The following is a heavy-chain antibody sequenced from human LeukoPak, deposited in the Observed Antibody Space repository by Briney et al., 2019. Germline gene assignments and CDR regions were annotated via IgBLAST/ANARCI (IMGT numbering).Heavy chain of an antibody. D-gene: IGHD3-10*01. CDR1: GFTFSSYA. J-gene: IGHJ4*02. Sequence: GRSLRLSCAASGFTFSSYAMHWVRQAPGKGLEWVAVISYDGSNKYYANSVKGRFTISRDNAKNTLYLQMNSLRAEDTAVYYCARSLWHVDYWGQGTLVTVSS. V-gene: IGHV3-30-3*01. CDR2: ISYDGSNK. CDR3: ARSLWHVDY.